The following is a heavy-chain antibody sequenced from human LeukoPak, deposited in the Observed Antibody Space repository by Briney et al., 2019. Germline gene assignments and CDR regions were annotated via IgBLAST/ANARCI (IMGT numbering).Heavy chain of an antibody. Sequence: SETLSLTCTVSGGSISSSSYYWGWIRQPPGKGLEWIESIYYSGSTYYNPSLKSRVTISVDTSKNQFSLKLSSVTAADTAVYYCARHLVSGYFDYWGQGTLVTVSS. CDR3: ARHLVSGYFDY. CDR1: GGSISSSSYY. V-gene: IGHV4-39*01. J-gene: IGHJ4*02. CDR2: IYYSGST. D-gene: IGHD2-15*01.